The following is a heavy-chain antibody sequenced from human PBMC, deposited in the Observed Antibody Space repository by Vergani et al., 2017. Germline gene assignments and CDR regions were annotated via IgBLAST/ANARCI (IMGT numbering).Heavy chain of an antibody. D-gene: IGHD6-19*01. V-gene: IGHV3-30*02. CDR2: IRYDGSNT. Sequence: VQLVESGGGLVKPGGSLRLSCAASGFTFSNAWMSWVRQAPGKGLEWVTFIRYDGSNTYYADSVKGRFTISRDNSKNTLFLQMNSLRPEDTAVYYCARDTVTGSRYFDYWGQGTLVTVSS. CDR3: ARDTVTGSRYFDY. CDR1: GFTFSNAW. J-gene: IGHJ4*02.